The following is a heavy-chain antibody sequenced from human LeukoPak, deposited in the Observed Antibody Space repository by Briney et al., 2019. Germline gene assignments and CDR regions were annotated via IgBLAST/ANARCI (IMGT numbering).Heavy chain of an antibody. CDR3: ARVNPNRGSSFDS. D-gene: IGHD5-12*01. V-gene: IGHV4-38-2*02. CDR2: ISHSENT. J-gene: IGHJ4*02. CDR1: GDSISSSYF. Sequence: SETLSLTCYVSGDSISSSYFWGWIRQPPGTGLEWIGSISHSENTFYNPSLKSRVTISIDTSRNQFSLKLNSVTAADTAVYYCARVNPNRGSSFDSWGQGTLVIVSS.